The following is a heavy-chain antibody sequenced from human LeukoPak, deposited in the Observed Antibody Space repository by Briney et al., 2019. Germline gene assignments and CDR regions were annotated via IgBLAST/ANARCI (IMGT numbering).Heavy chain of an antibody. V-gene: IGHV4-39*01. J-gene: IGHJ4*02. CDR3: ASLGYCSGGSCQIFDY. CDR1: GGSISSSSYY. CDR2: IYYSGST. D-gene: IGHD2-15*01. Sequence: PSDTLSLTCTVSGGSISSSSYYWGWIRQPPGKGLEWIRSIYYSGSTYYNPSLKSRVTISVDTSKNQFSLKLSSVTAADTAVYYCASLGYCSGGSCQIFDYWGQGTLVTVSS.